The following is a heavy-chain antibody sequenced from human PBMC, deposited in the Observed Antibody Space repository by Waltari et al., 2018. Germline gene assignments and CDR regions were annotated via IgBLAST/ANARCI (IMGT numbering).Heavy chain of an antibody. J-gene: IGHJ4*02. V-gene: IGHV4-39*07. Sequence: QLQLQESGPGLVKPSETLSRTCTVSGGSISRSSYYWGWHRQPPGKGLGWIGSIYYSGRTYYNPSLKSRVTISVDTSKNQFSLRLSSVTAADTAVYYCARDPMDSSSLSLLFDDWGQGTLVTVSS. CDR2: IYYSGRT. CDR3: ARDPMDSSSLSLLFDD. D-gene: IGHD6-13*01. CDR1: GGSISRSSYY.